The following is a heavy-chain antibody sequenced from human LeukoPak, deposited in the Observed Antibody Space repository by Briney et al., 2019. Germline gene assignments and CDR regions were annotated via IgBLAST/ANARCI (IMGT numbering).Heavy chain of an antibody. V-gene: IGHV5-51*01. CDR1: QYSFTNYW. J-gene: IGHJ4*02. D-gene: IGHD5-24*01. CDR3: ARQDGAAKYYFDY. Sequence: HGESLKISCKGSQYSFTNYWIGWVRQMPGKGLEWMGIIYPGDSNTRYSPSFQGQVTISADKSISTAYLQWSSLKASDTAMYYCARQDGAAKYYFDYWGQGTLVTVSS. CDR2: IYPGDSNT.